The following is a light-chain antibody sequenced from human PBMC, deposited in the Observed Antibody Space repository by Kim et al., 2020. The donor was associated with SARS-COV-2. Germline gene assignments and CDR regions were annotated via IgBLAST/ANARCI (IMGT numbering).Light chain of an antibody. Sequence: QTATLSGTGNSNNVGNQGAAWLQQHQGHPPKLLSYRNNNRPSGISERLSASRSGNTASLTITGLQPEDEADYYCSAWDSRLSAVVFGGGTQLTVL. CDR2: RNN. CDR1: SNNVGNQG. J-gene: IGLJ2*01. V-gene: IGLV10-54*01. CDR3: SAWDSRLSAVV.